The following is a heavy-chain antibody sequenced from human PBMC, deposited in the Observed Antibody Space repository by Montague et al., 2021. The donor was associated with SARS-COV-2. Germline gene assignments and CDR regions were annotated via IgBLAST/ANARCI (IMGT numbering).Heavy chain of an antibody. J-gene: IGHJ4*02. Sequence: TLSLTCTVSGGSISSPGYYWSWIRQPAGKGLEWIGRIYTSGNTNYNPSLKGRVTISVDTSKNQFSLKLTSVTAADTAVYYCARFTAVTSSLDFWGQGTLVPVSS. CDR2: IYTSGNT. CDR1: GGSISSPGYY. D-gene: IGHD4-17*01. V-gene: IGHV4-61*02. CDR3: ARFTAVTSSLDF.